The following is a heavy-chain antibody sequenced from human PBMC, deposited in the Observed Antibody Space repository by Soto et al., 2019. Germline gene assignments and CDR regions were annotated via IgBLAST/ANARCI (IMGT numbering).Heavy chain of an antibody. CDR1: GFTFSLYS. CDR3: ARAVTWGLDV. J-gene: IGHJ6*01. V-gene: IGHV3-48*02. CDR2: ISRSSTGI. D-gene: IGHD3-10*01. Sequence: EVQLVESGGGLVQPGGSLRLSCATSGFTFSLYSMSWVRQAPGKGLEWVSYISRSSTGIHYADSVKGRFTISRDDVTNSMHLQMNSLRDGDTAVYYCARAVTWGLDVWGQGTTVSISS.